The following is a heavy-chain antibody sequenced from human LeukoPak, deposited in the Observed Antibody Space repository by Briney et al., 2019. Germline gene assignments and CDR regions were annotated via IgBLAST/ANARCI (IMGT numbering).Heavy chain of an antibody. CDR2: ISASGSPT. J-gene: IGHJ4*02. CDR3: AKGTVVSSGRFDY. D-gene: IGHD3-16*02. CDR1: GFTFSSFA. Sequence: GGSLRLSCAASGFTFSSFAMTWVRQAPGKRLEWVSLISASGSPTYYADSVKGRFTISRDNSKNTLYLQMNSLRAEDTAVYYCAKGTVVSSGRFDYWGQGTLVTVSS. V-gene: IGHV3-23*01.